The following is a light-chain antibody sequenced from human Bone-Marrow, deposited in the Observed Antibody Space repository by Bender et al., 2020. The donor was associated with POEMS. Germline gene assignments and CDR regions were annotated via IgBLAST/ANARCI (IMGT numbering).Light chain of an antibody. CDR2: SDN. J-gene: IGLJ3*02. Sequence: QSVLTQPPSASGTPGQRVTISCSGSNSNIGTNAVNWYQQFPGPAPKRLIYSDNQRPSRVPDRCYAFTSGTSASLAISGLQSEDEADYYCAAWDAGLSGGVFGGGTKLTVL. CDR1: NSNIGTNA. CDR3: AAWDAGLSGGV. V-gene: IGLV1-44*01.